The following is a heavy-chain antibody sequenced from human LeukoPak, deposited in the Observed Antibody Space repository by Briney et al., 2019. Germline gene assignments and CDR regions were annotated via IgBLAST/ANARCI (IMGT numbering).Heavy chain of an antibody. V-gene: IGHV4-30-4*08. J-gene: IGHJ4*02. CDR3: ARDRYGDFEDY. CDR1: GGSINTANYY. CDR2: ISYRGTP. D-gene: IGHD4-17*01. Sequence: PSQTLSLTCNVSGGSINTANYYWTWIRQPPGKGLEWIGYISYRGTPYYNPSLKSRVTISLDTSKNQFSLILNSVTAADTAMYYCARDRYGDFEDYWGQGTLVTVSS.